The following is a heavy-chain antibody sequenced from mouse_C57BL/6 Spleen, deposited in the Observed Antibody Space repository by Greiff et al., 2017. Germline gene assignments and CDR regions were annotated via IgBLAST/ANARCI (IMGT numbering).Heavy chain of an antibody. Sequence: VKLVESGPGLVAPSQSLSITCTVSGFSLTSYGVSWVRQPPGKGLEWLGVIWGDGSTNYHSALISRLSISQDNSKSQVFLKLNSLQTDDTATYYCAKPKFITTDWYFDVWGTGTTVTVSS. D-gene: IGHD1-1*01. CDR1: GFSLTSYG. J-gene: IGHJ1*03. CDR3: AKPKFITTDWYFDV. CDR2: IWGDGST. V-gene: IGHV2-3*01.